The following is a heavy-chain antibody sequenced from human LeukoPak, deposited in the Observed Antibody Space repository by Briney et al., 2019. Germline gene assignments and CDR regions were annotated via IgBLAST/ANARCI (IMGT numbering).Heavy chain of an antibody. CDR2: VNHSGST. Sequence: PSETLSLTCAVYGGSFSGYYCNWIRQPPGKGLEWIGEVNHSGSTNYNASLKSRLTISVDTSKNQVSLKLSSVTAADTAVYYCARAYGSGGYWVSNRYYVDVWGKGTTVTVSS. J-gene: IGHJ6*03. D-gene: IGHD3-10*01. V-gene: IGHV4-34*01. CDR1: GGSFSGYY. CDR3: ARAYGSGGYWVSNRYYVDV.